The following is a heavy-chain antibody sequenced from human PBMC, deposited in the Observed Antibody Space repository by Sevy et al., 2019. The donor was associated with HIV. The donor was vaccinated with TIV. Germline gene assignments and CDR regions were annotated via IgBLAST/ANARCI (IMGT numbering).Heavy chain of an antibody. J-gene: IGHJ4*02. Sequence: GGSLRLSCAASGFTFSSYAMSWVRQAPGKGLEWVSAISGSGGSTYYADSVKGRFTISRDNSKNTLYLQMNSLRAEDTAIYYCAAHDSGWYFSNYWGQGTLVTVSS. CDR2: ISGSGGST. D-gene: IGHD6-19*01. V-gene: IGHV3-23*01. CDR1: GFTFSSYA. CDR3: AAHDSGWYFSNY.